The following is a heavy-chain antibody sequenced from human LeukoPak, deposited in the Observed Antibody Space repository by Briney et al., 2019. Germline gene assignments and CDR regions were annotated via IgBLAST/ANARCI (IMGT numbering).Heavy chain of an antibody. J-gene: IGHJ4*02. CDR3: AKGYMGYCSTSTCSADF. CDR2: ISRSGDST. CDR1: GITLSNYG. V-gene: IGHV3-23*01. D-gene: IGHD2-2*01. Sequence: GGSLRLSCAVSGITLSNYGMSWVRQAPGKGLEWVSLISRSGDSTYYADSVKGRFTISRDASNSTLFLQMSSLRAEDTAVYYCAKGYMGYCSTSTCSADFWGRGTLVTVSS.